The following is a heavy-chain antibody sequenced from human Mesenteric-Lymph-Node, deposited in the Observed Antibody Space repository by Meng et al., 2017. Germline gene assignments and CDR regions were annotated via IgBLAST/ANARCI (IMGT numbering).Heavy chain of an antibody. CDR2: ITAGGGGT. J-gene: IGHJ4*02. D-gene: IGHD5-12*01. CDR3: ARDAGSGGYVY. Sequence: GESLKISCAASGFTFSSYAMSWVRQAPGKGLEWVSAITAGGGGTYYADSVKGRFTISRDNSKNTLHLQMDSLRAEDTAVYYCARDAGSGGYVYWGQGTLVTVSS. V-gene: IGHV3-23*01. CDR1: GFTFSSYA.